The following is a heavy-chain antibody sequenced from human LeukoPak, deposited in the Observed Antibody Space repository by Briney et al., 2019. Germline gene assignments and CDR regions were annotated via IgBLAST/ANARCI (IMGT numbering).Heavy chain of an antibody. CDR3: AKGRAVPVNYAFDI. J-gene: IGHJ3*02. Sequence: GGSLRLSCAASGFTFSCYAMSWVRQAPGKGLEWVSAISGSGGSTYYADSVKGRFTISRDNFKNTLYLQMNSLRAEDTAVYYCAKGRAVPVNYAFDIWGQGTMVTVSS. CDR1: GFTFSCYA. CDR2: ISGSGGST. V-gene: IGHV3-23*01. D-gene: IGHD2-2*01.